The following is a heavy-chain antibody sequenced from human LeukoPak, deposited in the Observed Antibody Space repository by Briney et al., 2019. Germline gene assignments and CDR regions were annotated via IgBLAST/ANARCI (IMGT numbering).Heavy chain of an antibody. Sequence: ASVKVSCKASGYTFTSYDINWVRQATGQGLEWMGWMNPNSGNTGYAQKFQGRVTMARNTSISTAYMELSSLRSEDTAVYYCERTYSSGWYGLRVTVKNAFDIWGQGTMVTISS. CDR1: GYTFTSYD. D-gene: IGHD6-19*01. CDR2: MNPNSGNT. J-gene: IGHJ3*02. CDR3: ERTYSSGWYGLRVTVKNAFDI. V-gene: IGHV1-8*01.